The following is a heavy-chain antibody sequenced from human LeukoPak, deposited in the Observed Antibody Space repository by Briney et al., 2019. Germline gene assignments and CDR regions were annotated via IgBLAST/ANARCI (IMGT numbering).Heavy chain of an antibody. J-gene: IGHJ4*02. V-gene: IGHV7-4-1*02. Sequence: ASVKVSCKASGYTFSSYAMNWVRQAPGQGLEWMGWINTNTGSPTYAQGFTGRFVLSLDTSGSTAYLQISSLKSEDTAVYYCAREVAPGGLDYWGQGTLVTVSS. CDR2: INTNTGSP. D-gene: IGHD4-23*01. CDR1: GYTFSSYA. CDR3: AREVAPGGLDY.